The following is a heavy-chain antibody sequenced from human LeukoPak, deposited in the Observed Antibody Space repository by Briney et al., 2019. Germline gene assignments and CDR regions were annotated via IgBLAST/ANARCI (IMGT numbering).Heavy chain of an antibody. CDR3: AKWGDYDILTGYYDSDY. D-gene: IGHD3-9*01. V-gene: IGHV3-23*01. Sequence: AGGSLRLSCAASGFILSNYAMSWVRQPPGKGLEWVSAIVGRGSSTYYADSVKGRFTISRDNSKNTLYLQLNRLRAEDTAVYYCAKWGDYDILTGYYDSDYWGQGTLVTVSS. CDR1: GFILSNYA. CDR2: IVGRGSST. J-gene: IGHJ4*02.